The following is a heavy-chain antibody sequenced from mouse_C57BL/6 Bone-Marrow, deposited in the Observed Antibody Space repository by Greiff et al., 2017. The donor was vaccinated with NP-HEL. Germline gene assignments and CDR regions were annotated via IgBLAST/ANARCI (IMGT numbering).Heavy chain of an antibody. CDR1: GYTFTSYW. D-gene: IGHD1-1*01. J-gene: IGHJ3*01. V-gene: IGHV1-50*01. CDR2: IDPSDSYT. CDR3: ARWDYYGSAWFAY. Sequence: VQLQQPGAELVKPGASVKLSCKASGYTFTSYWMQWVKQRPGQGLEWIGEIDPSDSYTNYNQKFKGKATLTVDTSSSTAYMQLSSLTSEDSAVYYCARWDYYGSAWFAYWGQGTLVTVAA.